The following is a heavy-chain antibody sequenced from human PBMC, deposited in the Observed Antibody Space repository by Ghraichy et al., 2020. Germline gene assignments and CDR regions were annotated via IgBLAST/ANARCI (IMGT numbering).Heavy chain of an antibody. CDR3: ARQVMGMGDDY. V-gene: IGHV4-38-2*01. CDR2: MYHSGSI. CDR1: GYSISSGYY. D-gene: IGHD3-16*01. Sequence: ESLNISCAVSGYSISSGYYWGWIRQPPGKGLEWIGNMYHSGSIYYNPSLKSRVTISLDTSKNQFSLKLSSVTAADTAVYYCARQVMGMGDDYWGQGTLVTVSS. J-gene: IGHJ4*02.